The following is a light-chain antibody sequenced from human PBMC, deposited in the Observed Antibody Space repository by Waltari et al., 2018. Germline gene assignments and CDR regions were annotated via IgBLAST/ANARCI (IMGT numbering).Light chain of an antibody. V-gene: IGLV2-14*01. CDR3: SSYTSSSTPYV. CDR2: EVS. CDR1: SSHVGGFTY. Sequence: QSALTQPPSVSGSPRESIHISCIGTSSHVGGFTYVPWYQNHPGKAPKLMIYEVSNRPSGVSNRFSGSKSGNTASLTISGLQAEDEADYYCSSYTSSSTPYVFGTGTKVTVL. J-gene: IGLJ1*01.